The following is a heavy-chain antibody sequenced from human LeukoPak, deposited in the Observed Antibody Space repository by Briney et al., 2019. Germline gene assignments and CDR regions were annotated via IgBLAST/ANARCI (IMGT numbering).Heavy chain of an antibody. Sequence: GGSLRLSCAASGFTFSSYAMSWVRQAPGEGLEWVSAISGSGGSTYYADSVKGRFTISRDNAKNSLYLQMNSLRAEDTAVYYCARDRGSSWRRFDYWGQGTLVTVSS. J-gene: IGHJ4*02. CDR2: ISGSGGST. CDR1: GFTFSSYA. V-gene: IGHV3-23*01. D-gene: IGHD6-13*01. CDR3: ARDRGSSWRRFDY.